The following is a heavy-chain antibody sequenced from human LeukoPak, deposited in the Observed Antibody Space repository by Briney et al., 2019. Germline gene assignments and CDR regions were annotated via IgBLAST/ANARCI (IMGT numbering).Heavy chain of an antibody. J-gene: IGHJ4*02. V-gene: IGHV4-59*01. CDR3: ARSVSSAIVGAYLDH. CDR1: GGSISGYY. Sequence: KPSETLSLTCSVSGGSISGYYWSWIRQPPGKGLEWIGYIYHSGSNNYNPSLESRVAISVDTSKNQFSLKLSFVTVADTAVYYCARSVSSAIVGAYLDHWGQGTLVTVSS. D-gene: IGHD1-26*01. CDR2: IYHSGSN.